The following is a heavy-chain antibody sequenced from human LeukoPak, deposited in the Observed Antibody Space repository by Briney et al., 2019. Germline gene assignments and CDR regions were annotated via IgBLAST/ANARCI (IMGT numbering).Heavy chain of an antibody. Sequence: SVKVSCKASGGTFSSYAISWVRQAPGQGLEWMGRIIPIFGTANYAQKFQGRVTITTDESTSTAYMELCSLRSEDTAVYYCARAPDSSGYYWNDAFDIWGQGTMVTVSS. D-gene: IGHD3-22*01. CDR3: ARAPDSSGYYWNDAFDI. J-gene: IGHJ3*02. CDR1: GGTFSSYA. V-gene: IGHV1-69*05. CDR2: IIPIFGTA.